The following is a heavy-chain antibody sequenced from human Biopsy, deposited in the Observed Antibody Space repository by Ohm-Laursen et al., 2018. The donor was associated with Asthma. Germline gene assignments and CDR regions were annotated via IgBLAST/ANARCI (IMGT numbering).Heavy chain of an antibody. CDR1: GFSFFTYG. V-gene: IGHV3-23*01. CDR3: ARGGYCSGVTCFPFDR. CDR2: ISDGGHST. Sequence: SLTLSCAASGFSFFTYGMSGVRRAPGKGLEWVAVISDGGHSTNYADSVRGRFTVSRDDSRDTLYLHLNSLTAEDTAVYFCARGGYCSGVTCFPFDRWGQGTRVSVSS. D-gene: IGHD6-19*01. J-gene: IGHJ4*02.